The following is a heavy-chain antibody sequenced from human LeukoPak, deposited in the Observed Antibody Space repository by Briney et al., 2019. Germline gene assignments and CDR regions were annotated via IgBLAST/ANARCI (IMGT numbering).Heavy chain of an antibody. CDR2: IKSKTDGGTT. CDR3: TTAIAEGMEYYYDSSGYRDAFDI. V-gene: IGHV3-15*01. CDR1: GFTFSNAW. D-gene: IGHD3-22*01. J-gene: IGHJ3*02. Sequence: PVGSLRLSCAASGFTFSNAWMSWVRQAPGKGLEWVGRIKSKTDGGTTDYAAPVKGRFTISRDDSKNTLYLQMNSLKTEDTAVYYCTTAIAEGMEYYYDSSGYRDAFDIWGSGPMVTVSS.